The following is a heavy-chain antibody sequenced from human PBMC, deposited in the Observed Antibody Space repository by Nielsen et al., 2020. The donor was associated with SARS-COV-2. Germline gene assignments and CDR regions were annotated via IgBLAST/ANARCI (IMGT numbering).Heavy chain of an antibody. CDR2: IYHSGRS. J-gene: IGHJ3*02. D-gene: IGHD3-16*01. CDR1: GGSISSGGYS. Sequence: SETLSLTCAVSGGSISSGGYSWSWIRQPPGKGLEWIGYIYHSGRSYYNPSLKSRVTISVDRSKNQFSLKLSSVTAADTAVYYCARGGRITFGGADDAFDIWGQGTMVTVSS. V-gene: IGHV4-30-2*01. CDR3: ARGGRITFGGADDAFDI.